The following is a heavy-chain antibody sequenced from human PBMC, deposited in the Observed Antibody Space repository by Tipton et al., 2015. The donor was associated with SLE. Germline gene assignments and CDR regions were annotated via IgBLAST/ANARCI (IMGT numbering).Heavy chain of an antibody. CDR3: ARETGSGNFGNWFDP. CDR2: IYYSGST. V-gene: IGHV4-39*07. J-gene: IGHJ5*02. Sequence: TLSLTCTVSGGSISSSSYYWGWIRQPPGKGLEWIGSIYYSGSTYYNPSLKSRVSISADTSRNEFSLRLNSVTAADTAMYYCARETGSGNFGNWFDPWGQGTLVTVSS. D-gene: IGHD3-10*01. CDR1: GGSISSSSYY.